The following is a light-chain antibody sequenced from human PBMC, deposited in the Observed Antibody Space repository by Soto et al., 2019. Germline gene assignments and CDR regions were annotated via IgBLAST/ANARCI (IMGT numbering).Light chain of an antibody. CDR1: QGISSY. CDR3: QQLNSYPGFT. Sequence: DIPLTQSPSFLSASVGDRVTITCRASQGISSYLAWYQQKPGKAPKLLIYAASTLQSGVPSRFSGSGSGTEFTLKLSSLQPEDFATYYCQQLNSYPGFTFGPGTKVDIK. J-gene: IGKJ3*01. CDR2: AAS. V-gene: IGKV1-9*01.